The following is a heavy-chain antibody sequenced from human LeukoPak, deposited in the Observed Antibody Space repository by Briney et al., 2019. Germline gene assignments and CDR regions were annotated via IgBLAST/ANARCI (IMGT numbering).Heavy chain of an antibody. Sequence: GGSLRLSCAASGFTFRSHGMQWVRQAPGKGLEWVAVIWYDGSKTYCADSVKGRFTISGDNSKNTLDLQMSSLRAEDTAVYYCARSNTMTSNYYYGMDVWGQGTTVTVSS. CDR1: GFTFRSHG. CDR2: IWYDGSKT. CDR3: ARSNTMTSNYYYGMDV. V-gene: IGHV3-33*01. J-gene: IGHJ6*02. D-gene: IGHD4-11*01.